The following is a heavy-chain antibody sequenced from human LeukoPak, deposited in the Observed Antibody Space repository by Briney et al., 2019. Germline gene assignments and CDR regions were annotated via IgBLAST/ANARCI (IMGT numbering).Heavy chain of an antibody. D-gene: IGHD2-2*02. V-gene: IGHV1-8*02. CDR3: ARRASTSCYSRDTAMVCDSYYFDY. J-gene: IGHJ4*02. CDR1: GGTFSSYA. Sequence: GASVKVSCKASGGTFSSYAINWVRQATGQGLEWMGWMNPNSGNTGYAQKFQGRVTMTRKTSISTAYMELSSLRSEDTAVYYCARRASTSCYSRDTAMVCDSYYFDYWGQGTLVTVSS. CDR2: MNPNSGNT.